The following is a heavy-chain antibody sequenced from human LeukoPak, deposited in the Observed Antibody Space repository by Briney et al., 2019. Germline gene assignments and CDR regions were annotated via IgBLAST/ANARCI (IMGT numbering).Heavy chain of an antibody. V-gene: IGHV4-59*08. D-gene: IGHD3-16*01. CDR1: GGSISSYF. CDR3: ARSSFGRPDV. CDR2: IDYSGST. J-gene: IGHJ6*02. Sequence: SETLSLTCTVYGGSISSYFWSWIRQPPGKGLEWIGYIDYSGSTNYNPSLKSRVTISVDTSKNQFSLKLSSVTAADTAVYFCARSSFGRPDVWGQGTTVTVSS.